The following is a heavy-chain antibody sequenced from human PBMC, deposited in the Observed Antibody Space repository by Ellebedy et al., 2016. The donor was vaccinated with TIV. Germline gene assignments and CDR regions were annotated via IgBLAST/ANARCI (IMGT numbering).Heavy chain of an antibody. CDR2: LIPIFSTP. J-gene: IGHJ4*02. Sequence: SVKVSCKASGGTSNNYAINWVRQAPGQGLEWMGGLIPIFSTPNYAQRFQDRVTITADESTSTTYMALSSLSSEDTAVYYCARTLYYSHGGRYPIYFFDSWGQGTLVTVSS. CDR1: GGTSNNYA. D-gene: IGHD3-22*01. V-gene: IGHV1-69*13. CDR3: ARTLYYSHGGRYPIYFFDS.